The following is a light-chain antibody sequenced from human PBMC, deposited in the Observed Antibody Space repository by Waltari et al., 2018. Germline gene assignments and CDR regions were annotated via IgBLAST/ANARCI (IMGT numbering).Light chain of an antibody. CDR2: GAS. CDR3: QQYMNWPRT. CDR1: QNVYTN. V-gene: IGKV3-15*01. J-gene: IGKJ1*01. Sequence: EIVMTQSPATLSVSPGERATLSCRASQNVYTNLAWYQHKPGQAPRLLIYGASTRATDIPARFSGSGSGTEFTLTISSLESEDFAIFYCQQYMNWPRTFGQGTKVEIK.